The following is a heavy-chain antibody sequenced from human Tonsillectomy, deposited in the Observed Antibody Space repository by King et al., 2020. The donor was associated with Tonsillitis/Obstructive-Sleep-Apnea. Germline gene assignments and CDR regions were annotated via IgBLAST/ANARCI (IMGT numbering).Heavy chain of an antibody. CDR2: INTNTGNP. J-gene: IGHJ3*02. CDR3: ARDYSWGRAEAFDI. D-gene: IGHD7-27*01. Sequence: VQLVHSGSELKKPGASVKVSCKASGYTFTNNAMNWVRQAPGQGLEWMGWINTNTGNPMYAQGFTGRFVFSLDTSVSTAYLQISSLKAEDTAVYYCARDYSWGRAEAFDIWGQGTMVTVSS. V-gene: IGHV7-4-1*02. CDR1: GYTFTNNA.